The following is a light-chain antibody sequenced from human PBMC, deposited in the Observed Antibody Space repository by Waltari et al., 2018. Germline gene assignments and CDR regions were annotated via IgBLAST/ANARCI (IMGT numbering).Light chain of an antibody. CDR3: QQYYSRRT. J-gene: IGKJ1*01. CDR1: QRLLYNSKYKNY. CDR2: GAS. V-gene: IGKV4-1*01. Sequence: QRLLYNSKYKNYLAGYQQEPGQPPKLLCYGASTRHTGVPDRFSGSGSATDFTLTISSLQAEDVAVDYCQQYYSRRTFGQGTRVEIK.